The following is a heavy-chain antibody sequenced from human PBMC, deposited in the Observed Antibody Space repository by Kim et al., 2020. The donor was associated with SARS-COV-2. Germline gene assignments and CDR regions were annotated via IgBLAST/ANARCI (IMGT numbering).Heavy chain of an antibody. CDR1: GFTFSSYA. Sequence: GGSLRLSCAASGFTFSSYAMSWVRQAPGKGLEWVSAISGSGGSTYYADSVKGRFTISRDNSKNTLYLQMNSLRAEDTAVYYCAKDGDRRGYSYGGYWGQGTLVTVSS. V-gene: IGHV3-23*01. D-gene: IGHD5-18*01. CDR2: ISGSGGST. CDR3: AKDGDRRGYSYGGY. J-gene: IGHJ4*02.